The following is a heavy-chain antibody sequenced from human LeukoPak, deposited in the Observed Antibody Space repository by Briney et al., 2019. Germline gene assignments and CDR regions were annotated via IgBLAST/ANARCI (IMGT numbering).Heavy chain of an antibody. D-gene: IGHD6-6*01. CDR2: IWYDGSNK. V-gene: IGHV3-33*01. Sequence: GRSLRLSCAASGFTFSSYGMHWVRQAPGKGLEWVAVIWYDGSNKYYADSVKGRFTISRDNSKNTLYLQMNSLRAEDTAVYYCAREPTQLDAFDIWGQGTMVTVSS. CDR1: GFTFSSYG. CDR3: AREPTQLDAFDI. J-gene: IGHJ3*02.